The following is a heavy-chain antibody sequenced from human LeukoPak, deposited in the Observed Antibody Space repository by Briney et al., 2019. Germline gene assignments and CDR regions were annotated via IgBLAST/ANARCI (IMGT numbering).Heavy chain of an antibody. J-gene: IGHJ4*02. D-gene: IGHD3-22*01. CDR3: AKEAAGYDSSGYSDY. Sequence: PGGSLRLPCAAPGFAFSSHAMNWVRQTPGKGLEWVSTISGSGGSTYYADSVKGRFTISRDNSKNTLYLQMNSLRAEDTAVYYCAKEAAGYDSSGYSDYWGQGTLVSVSP. CDR1: GFAFSSHA. V-gene: IGHV3-23*01. CDR2: ISGSGGST.